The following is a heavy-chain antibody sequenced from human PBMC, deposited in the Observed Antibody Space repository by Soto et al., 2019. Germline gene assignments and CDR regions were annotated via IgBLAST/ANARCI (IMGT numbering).Heavy chain of an antibody. CDR3: APGGDASGDYAFDV. CDR2: IDRGDSVT. Sequence: GASRNLSVEGSGYSLSNIWISRARQMPGKGLEWMGRIDRGDSVTTYNPSFQGHVTMSAHKSINTAYLQWSSLKASDTAMYYCAPGGDASGDYAFDVWGVGTMGTVS. V-gene: IGHV5-10-1*01. CDR1: GYSLSNIW. J-gene: IGHJ3*01. D-gene: IGHD6-19*01.